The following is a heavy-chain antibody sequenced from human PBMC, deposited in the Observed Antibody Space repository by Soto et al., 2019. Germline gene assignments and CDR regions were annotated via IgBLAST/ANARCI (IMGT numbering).Heavy chain of an antibody. CDR2: ISYDGSNK. CDR3: ARDLDEYVVFLVGMDV. Sequence: QVQLVESGGGVVQPGRSLRLSCAASGFTFSSYAMHWVRQAPGKGLEWVAVISYDGSNKYYADSVKGRFTISRDNSKNTRYLQMNSLRAEDTAVYYCARDLDEYVVFLVGMDVWGQGTTVTVSS. D-gene: IGHD2-8*01. J-gene: IGHJ6*02. V-gene: IGHV3-30-3*01. CDR1: GFTFSSYA.